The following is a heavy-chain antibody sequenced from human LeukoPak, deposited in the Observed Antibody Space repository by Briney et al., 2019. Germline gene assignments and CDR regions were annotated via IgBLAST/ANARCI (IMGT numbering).Heavy chain of an antibody. CDR1: GYTFSSYW. J-gene: IGHJ4*02. Sequence: PGESLRISCKGPGYTFSSYWIGWVRQMPGKGLEWMGIIYPGDSDTRYSPSLQGQVTISVDTSIGTAYLQWSSLKASDTAIYYCARQNDFRLDYWGQGTLVTVSS. D-gene: IGHD3-3*01. V-gene: IGHV5-51*01. CDR3: ARQNDFRLDY. CDR2: IYPGDSDT.